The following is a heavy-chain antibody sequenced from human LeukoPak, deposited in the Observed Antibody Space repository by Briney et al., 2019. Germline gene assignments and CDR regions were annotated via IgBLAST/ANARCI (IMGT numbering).Heavy chain of an antibody. CDR1: GFTFSSYW. D-gene: IGHD3-22*01. CDR2: IKQDGSEK. Sequence: TGGSLRLSCAASGFTFSSYWMSWVRQAPGKGLEWVANIKQDGSEKYYVDSVKGRFTISRDNAKNSLYLQMNSLRAEDTAVYYCARDRVTMIVVVKYYYGMDVWGQGTTVTVSS. CDR3: ARDRVTMIVVVKYYYGMDV. V-gene: IGHV3-7*01. J-gene: IGHJ6*02.